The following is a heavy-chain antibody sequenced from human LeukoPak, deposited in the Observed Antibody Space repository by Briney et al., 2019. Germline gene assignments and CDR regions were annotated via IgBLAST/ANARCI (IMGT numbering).Heavy chain of an antibody. V-gene: IGHV3-30*02. CDR1: GFTFSSYG. Sequence: SGGSLRLSCAASGFTFSSYGMHWVRQAPGKGLEWVAFIRYDGSNKYYADSVKGRFTISRDNSKNTLYLQMNSLRAEGTAVYYCARMVRGERDYWGQGTLVTVSS. CDR3: ARMVRGERDY. CDR2: IRYDGSNK. D-gene: IGHD3-10*01. J-gene: IGHJ4*02.